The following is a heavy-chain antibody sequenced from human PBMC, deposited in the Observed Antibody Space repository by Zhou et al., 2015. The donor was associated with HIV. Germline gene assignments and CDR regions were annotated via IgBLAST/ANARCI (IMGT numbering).Heavy chain of an antibody. Sequence: QVQLVQSGAEVKKPGSSVKVSCKASGGTFSSYAISWVRQAPGQGLEWMGGIIPIFGTANYAQKFQGRVTITADESTSTAYMELSSLRSEDTAVYYCARLRARAVTSDSSGYYFDYVGPGNPGHRLL. D-gene: IGHD3-22*01. CDR3: ARLRARAVTSDSSGYYFDY. V-gene: IGHV1-69*12. CDR2: IIPIFGTA. CDR1: GGTFSSYA. J-gene: IGHJ4*02.